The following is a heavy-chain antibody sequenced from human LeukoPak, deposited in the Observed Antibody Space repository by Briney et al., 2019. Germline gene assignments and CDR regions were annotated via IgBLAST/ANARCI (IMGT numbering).Heavy chain of an antibody. V-gene: IGHV4-34*01. CDR1: GGSFSGYY. Sequence: SETLSLTCAVYGGSFSGYYWSWIRQPPGKGLEWIGEINHSGSTNYNPSLKSRVTISVDTSKNQFSLKLSSVTAADTAVYYCGVSSSSSKGSFDYWAREPWSPSPQ. CDR3: GVSSSSSKGSFDY. J-gene: IGHJ4*02. D-gene: IGHD2-2*01. CDR2: INHSGST.